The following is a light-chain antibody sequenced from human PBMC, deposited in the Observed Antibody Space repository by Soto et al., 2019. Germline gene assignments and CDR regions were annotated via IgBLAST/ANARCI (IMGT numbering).Light chain of an antibody. CDR1: QGISTY. V-gene: IGKV1-9*01. Sequence: DIQLTQSPSFLSASVGDRVTITCQASQGISTYVAWYQQKPGKAPNLLIYGASTLQTGVPSRFSGSGSGTDFTLTISSLQPEDFATYYCQLLNTSPPLTFGGGTKVEI. CDR3: QLLNTSPPLT. J-gene: IGKJ4*01. CDR2: GAS.